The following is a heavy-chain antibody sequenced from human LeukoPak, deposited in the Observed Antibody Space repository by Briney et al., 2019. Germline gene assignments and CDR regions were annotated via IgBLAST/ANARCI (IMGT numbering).Heavy chain of an antibody. CDR1: GYSFTSYG. J-gene: IGHJ6*03. D-gene: IGHD1-26*01. Sequence: ASVKVSCKASGYSFTSYGISWVRQAPGQGLEWMGWISSYGSNTNYARRLQGRVTMTTDTSTSTAYMELRSLRSDDTAVYYCARERYSGSYPPHYYYMDVWGKGTTVTVSS. V-gene: IGHV1-18*01. CDR2: ISSYGSNT. CDR3: ARERYSGSYPPHYYYMDV.